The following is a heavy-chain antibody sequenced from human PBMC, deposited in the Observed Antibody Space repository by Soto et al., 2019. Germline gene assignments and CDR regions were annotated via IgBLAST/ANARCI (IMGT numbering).Heavy chain of an antibody. J-gene: IGHJ4*02. D-gene: IGHD3-10*01. V-gene: IGHV1-69*02. CDR2: INPIVSMS. Sequence: QVQLVQSGTEVKKPGSSVKVSCKASGDTFSFYTINWVRQAPGLGLEWVGRINPIVSMSNYAQKFQGRVWMTADNSPSKAYRDLRSLRSDDTAMFFCAAGYGPGYRPFDYGGQGALFIVPS. CDR1: GDTFSFYT. CDR3: AAGYGPGYRPFDY.